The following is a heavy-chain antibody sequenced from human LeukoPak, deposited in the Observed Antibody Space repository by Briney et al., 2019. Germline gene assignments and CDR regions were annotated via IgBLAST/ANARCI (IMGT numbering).Heavy chain of an antibody. J-gene: IGHJ4*02. CDR1: GGTFSSYA. CDR3: ADIAAAKGGEGY. V-gene: IGHV1-69*04. Sequence: ASVKVSCKASGGTFSSYAISWVRQAPGQGLEWMGRIIPILGIANYAQKFQGRVTITADKSTSTAYMELSSLRSEDTAVYYRADIAAAKGGEGYWGQGTLVTVSS. D-gene: IGHD6-13*01. CDR2: IIPILGIA.